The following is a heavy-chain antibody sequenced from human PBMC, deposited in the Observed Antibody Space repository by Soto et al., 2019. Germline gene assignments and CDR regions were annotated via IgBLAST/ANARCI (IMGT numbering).Heavy chain of an antibody. D-gene: IGHD3-22*01. CDR2: TSFDGSDK. CDR3: AREKFWGYCDGSGLRVYAMDV. V-gene: IGHV3-30*04. J-gene: IGHJ6*02. Sequence: PGGSLRLSCAASAFTFSGYSMHWVRQAPGKGLEWVALTSFDGSDKKYADSVKGRFTISRDNSKNTLYLQMNSLRVEDTAVYYCAREKFWGYCDGSGLRVYAMDVWGQGTTVTVSS. CDR1: AFTFSGYS.